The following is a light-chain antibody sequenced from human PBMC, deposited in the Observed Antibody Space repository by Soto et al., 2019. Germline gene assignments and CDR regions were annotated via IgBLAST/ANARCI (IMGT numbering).Light chain of an antibody. J-gene: IGKJ3*01. Sequence: ENVLTQSPGTLSLSPGERATLSCRSSQSVSSNYLAWYQQKPGQAPRLLIYGASSRATGIPDRFSGSGSGTDFTLTISRLEPEDFAVYYCQQYGNSVFSFGPGTKVDI. V-gene: IGKV3-20*01. CDR2: GAS. CDR1: QSVSSNY. CDR3: QQYGNSVFS.